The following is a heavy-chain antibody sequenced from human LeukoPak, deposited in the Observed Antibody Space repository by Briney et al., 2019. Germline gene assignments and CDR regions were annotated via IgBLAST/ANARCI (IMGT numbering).Heavy chain of an antibody. CDR3: TRDSWGLPVLDY. D-gene: IGHD7-27*01. CDR1: GFTFGDYA. V-gene: IGHV3-49*04. Sequence: GGSLRLSCATSGFTFGDYALSWVRQAPGRGPEWVAFIRSNPNGGTTEYAASVRGRFTFSRDDSKSIAYLQMNSLKTEDTGVYYCTRDSWGLPVLDYWGQGTLVTVSS. CDR2: IRSNPNGGTT. J-gene: IGHJ4*02.